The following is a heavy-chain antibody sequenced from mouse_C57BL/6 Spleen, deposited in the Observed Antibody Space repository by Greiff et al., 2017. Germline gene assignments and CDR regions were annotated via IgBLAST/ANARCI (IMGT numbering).Heavy chain of an antibody. CDR2: ISSGSSTI. J-gene: IGHJ3*01. CDR1: GFTFSDYG. V-gene: IGHV5-17*01. Sequence: EVQGVESGGGLVKPGGSLKLSCAASGFTFSDYGMHWVRQAPEKGLEWVAYISSGSSTIYYADTVKGRFTISRANAKNTLFRQISSRRSEDTAMYYCARPKADSLFAYWGQGTLVTVSA. CDR3: ARPKADSLFAY.